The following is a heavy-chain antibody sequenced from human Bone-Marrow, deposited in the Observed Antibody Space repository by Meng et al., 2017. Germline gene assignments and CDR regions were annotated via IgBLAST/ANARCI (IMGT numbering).Heavy chain of an antibody. V-gene: IGHV4-34*01. CDR3: ARGPTTMAHDFDY. D-gene: IGHD4-11*01. J-gene: IGHJ4*02. Sequence: GQLQPWGAGLLEPSETLSLTCVVSGGSFSDDYWSWIRQPPGKGLEWIGDINHSGSNNYNPSLESRATISVDTSQNNLSLKLSSVTAADSAVYYCARGPTTMAHDFDYWGQGTLVTVSS. CDR1: GGSFSDDY. CDR2: INHSGSN.